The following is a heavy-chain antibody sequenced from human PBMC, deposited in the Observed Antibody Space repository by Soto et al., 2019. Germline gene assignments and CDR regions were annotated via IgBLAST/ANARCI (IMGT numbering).Heavy chain of an antibody. CDR1: GGSISSGGYY. CDR2: IYYSGST. J-gene: IGHJ4*02. CDR3: ARDTRDRGQSIAAAGIDY. D-gene: IGHD6-13*01. Sequence: QVQLQESGPGLVKPSQTLSLTCTVSGGSISSGGYYWSWIRQHPGKGLEWIGCIYYSGSTYYNPSLKGRVTISVDTSKHQYSLKLSSVTAANTAVYYCARDTRDRGQSIAAAGIDYWGKGTLVTVSS. V-gene: IGHV4-31*03.